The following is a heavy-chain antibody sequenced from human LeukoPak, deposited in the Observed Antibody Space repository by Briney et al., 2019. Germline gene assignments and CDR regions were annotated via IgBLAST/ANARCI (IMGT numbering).Heavy chain of an antibody. V-gene: IGHV4-61*01. CDR2: IYYSGST. J-gene: IGHJ5*02. D-gene: IGHD3-10*01. Sequence: PSETLSLTCTVSGYSISSGYYWGWIRQPPGKGLEWIGYIYYSGSTNYNPSLKSRVTISVDTSKNQFSLKLSSVTAADTAVYYCARDVGMVRGRNWFDPWGQGTLVTVSS. CDR1: GYSISSGYY. CDR3: ARDVGMVRGRNWFDP.